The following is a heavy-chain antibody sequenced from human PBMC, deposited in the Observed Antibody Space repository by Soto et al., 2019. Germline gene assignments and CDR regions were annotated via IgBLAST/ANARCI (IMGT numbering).Heavy chain of an antibody. CDR1: GYTFTSYY. CDR3: ARDVDYYDSSGSDVFDM. V-gene: IGHV1-46*01. D-gene: IGHD3-22*01. CDR2: INPSGGST. J-gene: IGHJ3*02. Sequence: GASVKVSCKASGYTFTSYYMHWVRQAPGQGLEWMGKINPSGGSTSYAQKFQGRVTMTRDTSTSTVYMELSSLRSEDTAVYYCARDVDYYDSSGSDVFDMWGQGTMVPVS.